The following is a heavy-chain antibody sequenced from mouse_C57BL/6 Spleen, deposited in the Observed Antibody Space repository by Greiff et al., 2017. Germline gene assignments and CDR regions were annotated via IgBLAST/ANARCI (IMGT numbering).Heavy chain of an antibody. V-gene: IGHV5-9-1*02. D-gene: IGHD4-1*01. J-gene: IGHJ3*01. CDR3: TRDELGRRGAWFAY. CDR1: GFTFSSYA. CDR2: ISSGGDYI. Sequence: EVQLQESGEGLVKPGGSLKLSCAASGFTFSSYAMSWVRQTPEKRLEWVAYISSGGDYIYYADTVKGRFTISRDNARNTLYLQMSSLKSEDTAMYYCTRDELGRRGAWFAYWGQGTLVTVSA.